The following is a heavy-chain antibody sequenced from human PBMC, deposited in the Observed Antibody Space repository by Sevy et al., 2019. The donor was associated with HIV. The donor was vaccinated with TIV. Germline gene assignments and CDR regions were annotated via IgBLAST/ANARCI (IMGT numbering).Heavy chain of an antibody. CDR2: ISWNSGSI. CDR1: GFTFDDYA. D-gene: IGHD2-15*01. Sequence: GGSLRLSCAASGFTFDDYAMHWVRQAPGKGLEWVSGISWNSGSIGYADSVKGRFTISRDNAKNSLYLQMNSLRAEDTALYYCAKDIDLDPLGYCSGGSCDWAFDIWGQGTMVTVSS. V-gene: IGHV3-9*01. J-gene: IGHJ3*02. CDR3: AKDIDLDPLGYCSGGSCDWAFDI.